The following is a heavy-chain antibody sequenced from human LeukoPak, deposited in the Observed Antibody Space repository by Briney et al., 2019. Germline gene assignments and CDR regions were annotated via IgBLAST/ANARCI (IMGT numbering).Heavy chain of an antibody. V-gene: IGHV3-33*01. CDR1: GFIFSNYG. Sequence: GGSLRLSCAASGFIFSNYGMHWVRQAPGKGLEWVAVIWYDGSKEYYADSVKGRFTISRDNSKSTVYLQMNSLRAEDTAVYYCARISGVTTPGYWGQGTLVTVSS. CDR2: IWYDGSKE. CDR3: ARISGVTTPGY. D-gene: IGHD4-11*01. J-gene: IGHJ4*02.